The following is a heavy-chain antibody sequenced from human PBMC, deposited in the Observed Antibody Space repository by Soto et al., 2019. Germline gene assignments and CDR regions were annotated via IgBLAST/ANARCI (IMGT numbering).Heavy chain of an antibody. J-gene: IGHJ4*02. V-gene: IGHV3-9*01. Sequence: EVQLVESGGGLVQPGRSLRLSCAASGITFDDFAMHWVRQAPGKGLEWVSGINWDGDFLDYADSVKGRLTISRDKAKNSLYLQMSSLRREDTALYFCALGSSPSLLSLNYWGQGTLVTVSS. CDR1: GITFDDFA. CDR2: INWDGDFL. CDR3: ALGSSPSLLSLNY. D-gene: IGHD6-6*01.